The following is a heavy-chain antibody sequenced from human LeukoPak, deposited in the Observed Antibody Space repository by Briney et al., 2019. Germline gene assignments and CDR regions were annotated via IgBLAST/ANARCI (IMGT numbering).Heavy chain of an antibody. Sequence: SETLSLTCTVSGGSISSSSYYWGWIRQPPGKGLEWIGSIYYSGSTYYNPSLKSRVTISVDTSKNQFSLKLSSVTAADTAVYYCARGVYDSSGYYLYYYYYYMDVWGKGTTVTVSS. CDR1: GGSISSSSYY. V-gene: IGHV4-39*07. J-gene: IGHJ6*03. D-gene: IGHD3-22*01. CDR2: IYYSGST. CDR3: ARGVYDSSGYYLYYYYYYMDV.